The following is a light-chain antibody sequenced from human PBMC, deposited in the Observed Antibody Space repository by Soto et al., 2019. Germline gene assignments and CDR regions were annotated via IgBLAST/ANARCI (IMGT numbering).Light chain of an antibody. CDR3: SSYTTAYFYV. V-gene: IGLV2-14*01. J-gene: IGLJ1*01. CDR1: NSDIGAYNY. CDR2: GVT. Sequence: QSALTQPASVSRSPGQSITISCTGSNSDIGAYNYVSWYQQHPGKAPKLIIHGVTNRPSGVSHRFSGSKSDYTASLTISGLQAEDECDYYCSSYTTAYFYVFGTGTKVTVL.